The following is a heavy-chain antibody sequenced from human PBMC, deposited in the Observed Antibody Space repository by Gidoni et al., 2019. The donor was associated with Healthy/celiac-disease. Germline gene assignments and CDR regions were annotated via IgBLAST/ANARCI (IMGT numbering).Heavy chain of an antibody. J-gene: IGHJ4*02. Sequence: QVTLKESGPVVVKATETVTLTCTVSGFTLSNARMGVSWIRQPPGKALEWLAHIFSNDEKSYSTSLQSRLTISKDTSKSQLVLTMTNMDPVDTATYYCAQIVYYYDSSGYYYFDYWGQGTLVPVSS. CDR1: GFTLSNARMG. CDR2: IFSNDEK. V-gene: IGHV2-26*01. CDR3: AQIVYYYDSSGYYYFDY. D-gene: IGHD3-22*01.